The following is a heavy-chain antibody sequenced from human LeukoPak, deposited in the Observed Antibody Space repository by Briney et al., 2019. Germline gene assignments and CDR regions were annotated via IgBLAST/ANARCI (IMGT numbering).Heavy chain of an antibody. Sequence: ASVKVSCKASGYTFTDYYMHWVRQAPGQGLEWMGWINTNSGGTNYAQKFQGRVTMTRDTSISTAYMDLSSLTSDDTAVYYCARGSNLHCTSSTCRSVDLWGQGTLVTVSS. D-gene: IGHD2-2*01. V-gene: IGHV1-2*02. CDR2: INTNSGGT. J-gene: IGHJ5*02. CDR1: GYTFTDYY. CDR3: ARGSNLHCTSSTCRSVDL.